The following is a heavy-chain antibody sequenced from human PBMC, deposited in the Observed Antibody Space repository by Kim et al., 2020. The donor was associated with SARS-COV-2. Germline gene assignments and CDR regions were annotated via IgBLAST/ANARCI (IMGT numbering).Heavy chain of an antibody. CDR2: INSDGSRK. Sequence: GGSLRLSCAASGFTLRTYWMHWVRQVPGKGLIWVARINSDGSRKSYVGAVKGRFTISRDNGKNTLYLQMNNLTVEDTAVYYCARGGSYDSATDPVFDSWGEGRLLTVP. CDR1: GFTLRTYW. CDR3: ARGGSYDSATDPVFDS. V-gene: IGHV3-74*01. D-gene: IGHD3-10*01. J-gene: IGHJ5*01.